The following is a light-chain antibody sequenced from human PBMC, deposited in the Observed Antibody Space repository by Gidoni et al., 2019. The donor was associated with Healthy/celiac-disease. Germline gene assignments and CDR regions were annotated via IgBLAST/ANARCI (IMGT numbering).Light chain of an antibody. CDR3: AVWDDTLTGYV. CDR2: RDN. CDR1: SSNVEVNS. Sequence: QSLVTQPPSASGTPGQRVTISCSGTSSNVEVNSVYWYQQVPGMAPKLLIYRDNARPSGVPDRFSGSKSGTSASLAISGLRPEDEADYYCAVWDDTLTGYVFGPGTKVTAL. V-gene: IGLV1-47*01. J-gene: IGLJ1*01.